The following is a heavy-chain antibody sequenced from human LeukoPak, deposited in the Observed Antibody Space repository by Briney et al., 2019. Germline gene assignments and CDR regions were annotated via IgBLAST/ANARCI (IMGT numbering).Heavy chain of an antibody. J-gene: IGHJ6*02. D-gene: IGHD2-2*01. CDR3: AKAMKAGPYYYYGMDV. V-gene: IGHV3-48*02. Sequence: GGSLRLSCAASGFTFSSYSMDWVRQAPGKGLEWVSYISSSSSTIYYADSVKGRFTVSRDNAKNSLYLQMNSLRDEDTAVYYCAKAMKAGPYYYYGMDVWGQGTTVTVSS. CDR2: ISSSSSTI. CDR1: GFTFSSYS.